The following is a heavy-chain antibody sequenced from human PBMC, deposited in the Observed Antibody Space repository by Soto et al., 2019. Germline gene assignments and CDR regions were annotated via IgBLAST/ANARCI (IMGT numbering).Heavy chain of an antibody. J-gene: IGHJ4*02. CDR1: GGTFSSYG. D-gene: IGHD3-22*01. CDR2: ISGSGGST. V-gene: IGHV3-23*01. Sequence: GVSLRLSWAAAGGTFSSYGIRWVRQAPGKGLDWVSAISGSGGSTYYADSVKGRFTISRDNSKNTLYLQMNSLRAEDTAVYYCATTYYYDSRGYPGPYYFDYWGQGTLVTVSS. CDR3: ATTYYYDSRGYPGPYYFDY.